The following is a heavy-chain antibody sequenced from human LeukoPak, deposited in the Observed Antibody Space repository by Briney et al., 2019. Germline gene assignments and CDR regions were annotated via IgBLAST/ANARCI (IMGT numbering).Heavy chain of an antibody. Sequence: SETLSLTCTVSGGSISSYYWSWLRQPAGKGLEWIGRIYTSGSTNYNPSLKSRVTMSVDTSKNQFSLKLSSVTAADTAVYYCARSNDSSGYPRLTYYYYMDVWGKGTTVTISS. D-gene: IGHD3-22*01. CDR2: IYTSGST. V-gene: IGHV4-4*07. CDR1: GGSISSYY. CDR3: ARSNDSSGYPRLTYYYYMDV. J-gene: IGHJ6*03.